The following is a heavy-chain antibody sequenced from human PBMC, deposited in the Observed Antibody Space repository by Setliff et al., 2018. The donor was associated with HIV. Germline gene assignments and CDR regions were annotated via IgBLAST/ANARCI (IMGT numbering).Heavy chain of an antibody. D-gene: IGHD5-18*01. Sequence: TLSLTCTVSGGSVNSATYYWSWIRQHPGKGLEWIGYIDYSGSAFYNPSLKSRITISVDTSKNQFSLRMKSVTAADTAMYYCAREGKTAMVTKYFDYWGQGTMVTVSS. J-gene: IGHJ4*02. V-gene: IGHV4-31*03. CDR3: AREGKTAMVTKYFDY. CDR1: GGSVNSATYY. CDR2: IDYSGSA.